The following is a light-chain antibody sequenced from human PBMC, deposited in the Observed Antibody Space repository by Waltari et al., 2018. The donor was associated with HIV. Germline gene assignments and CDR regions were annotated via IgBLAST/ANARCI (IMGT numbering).Light chain of an antibody. CDR2: DDS. CDR1: NIGTKS. V-gene: IGLV3-21*02. CDR3: QVWDSSSAHVV. J-gene: IGLJ2*01. Sequence: SSVLTQPPSVSVAPGQTARITCGGNNIGTKSVYWYQQKQVQAPVLVVYDDSARPSGIPERFSGSNSGNTATLTINRVEAGDEADYYCQVWDSSSAHVVFGGGTKLTVL.